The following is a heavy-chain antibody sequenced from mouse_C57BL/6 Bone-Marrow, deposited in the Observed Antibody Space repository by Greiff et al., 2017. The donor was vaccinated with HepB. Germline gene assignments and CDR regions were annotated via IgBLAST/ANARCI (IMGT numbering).Heavy chain of an antibody. CDR1: GYTFTSYW. V-gene: IGHV1-50*01. CDR3: ARFMVVITTVVEYYFDY. Sequence: QVQLQQPGAELVKPGASVKLSCKASGYTFTSYWMQWVKQRPGQGLEWIGEIDPSDSYTNYNQKFKGKATLTVDTSSSTAYMQLSSLTSEDSAVYYCARFMVVITTVVEYYFDYWGQGTTLTVSS. D-gene: IGHD1-1*01. CDR2: IDPSDSYT. J-gene: IGHJ2*01.